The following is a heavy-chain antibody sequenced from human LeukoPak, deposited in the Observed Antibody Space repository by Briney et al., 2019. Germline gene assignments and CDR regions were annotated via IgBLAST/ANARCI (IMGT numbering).Heavy chain of an antibody. Sequence: SETLSLTCSVSGGSISSSIYYWGWIRQPPGKGLEWIGSIYHSGSTYYNPSLKSRVTISVDTSKNQFSLKLSSVTAADTAVYYCARGYYFDSSGFGFDPWGQGTLVTVSS. CDR3: ARGYYFDSSGFGFDP. CDR1: GGSISSSIYY. V-gene: IGHV4-39*07. CDR2: IYHSGST. J-gene: IGHJ5*02. D-gene: IGHD3-22*01.